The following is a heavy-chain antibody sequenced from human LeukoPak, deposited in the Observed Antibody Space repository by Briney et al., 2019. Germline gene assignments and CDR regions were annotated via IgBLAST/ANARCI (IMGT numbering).Heavy chain of an antibody. J-gene: IGHJ4*02. D-gene: IGHD4-17*01. CDR1: GGSFSGYY. CDR3: ARARTTPYFDY. CDR2: INHSGST. V-gene: IGHV4-34*01. Sequence: PSETLSLTCAVYGGSFSGYYWSWIRQPPGKGLEWIGEINHSGSTNYNPSLKSRVTISVDTSKNQFSLKLSSVTAADTAVYYCARARTTPYFDYWGQGTPVTVSS.